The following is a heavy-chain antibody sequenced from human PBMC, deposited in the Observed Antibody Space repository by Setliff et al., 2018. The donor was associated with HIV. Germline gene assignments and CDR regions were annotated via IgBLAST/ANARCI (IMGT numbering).Heavy chain of an antibody. J-gene: IGHJ4*02. CDR3: ARLSVVTATRTYYFDY. CDR2: IYPGDSDT. V-gene: IGHV5-51*01. CDR1: GYSFTSYW. Sequence: PGESLKISCQGSGYSFTSYWIGWVRQMPGKGLEWMGIIYPGDSDTRYSPSFQGQVTISVDKSISTAYLQWSSLKASDTAMYYCARLSVVTATRTYYFDYWGQGTLVTVSS. D-gene: IGHD2-21*02.